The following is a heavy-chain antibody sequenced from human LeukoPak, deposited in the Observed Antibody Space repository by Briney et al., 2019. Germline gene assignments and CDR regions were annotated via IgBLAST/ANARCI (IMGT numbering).Heavy chain of an antibody. V-gene: IGHV4-38-2*02. CDR3: ARDCSSTTCYTMSFDP. CDR2: IYHSGST. J-gene: IGHJ5*02. Sequence: PSETLSLTCTVSGYSISSGYYWGWIRQPPGKGLEWIGSIYHSGSTYYNPSLKSRVTISGDTSKNQFSLNLSSVTATDTAVYYCARDCSSTTCYTMSFDPWGQGTLVTVSS. CDR1: GYSISSGYY. D-gene: IGHD2-2*02.